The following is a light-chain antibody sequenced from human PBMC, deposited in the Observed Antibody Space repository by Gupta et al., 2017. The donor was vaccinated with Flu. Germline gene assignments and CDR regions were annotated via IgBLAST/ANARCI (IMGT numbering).Light chain of an antibody. CDR1: QNVDTY. Sequence: DIQMTQSPSSLSASVGDRVTITCRASQNVDTYVNWYQQKPGKAPNLLIYGRSTLQTGVPSRFSGSGSGTDFSLTINRLHPEDFATYYCQQSHDYPRTFGQGTRIEVK. J-gene: IGKJ1*01. CDR3: QQSHDYPRT. V-gene: IGKV1-39*01. CDR2: GRS.